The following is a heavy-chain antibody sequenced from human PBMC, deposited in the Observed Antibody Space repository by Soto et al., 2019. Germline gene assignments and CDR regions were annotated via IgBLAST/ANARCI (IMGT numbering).Heavy chain of an antibody. J-gene: IGHJ4*02. CDR3: ARLNHIAARPWYFDY. CDR2: IYYSGST. D-gene: IGHD6-6*01. Sequence: PSETLSLTCTVSGGSISSSSYYLGWIRQPPGKGLEWIGSIYYSGSTYYNPSLKSRVTISVDTSKNQFSLKLSSVTAADTAVYYCARLNHIAARPWYFDYWGQGTLVTVSS. CDR1: GGSISSSSYY. V-gene: IGHV4-39*01.